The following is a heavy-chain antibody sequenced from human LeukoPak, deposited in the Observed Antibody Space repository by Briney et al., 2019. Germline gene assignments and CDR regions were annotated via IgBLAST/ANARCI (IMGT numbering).Heavy chain of an antibody. D-gene: IGHD2-15*01. V-gene: IGHV3-23*01. CDR2: ISGSGGST. J-gene: IGHJ4*02. CDR1: GFTFSSYA. CDR3: ARGLKEYCSDATCQYSLTFDY. Sequence: PGGSLRLSCAASGFTFSSYAMSWVRQAPGKGLEWVSAISGSGGSTYYADSVKGRFTISRDNSKNTLYLQMNSLRAEDTAVYYCARGLKEYCSDATCQYSLTFDYWGQGTLVTVSS.